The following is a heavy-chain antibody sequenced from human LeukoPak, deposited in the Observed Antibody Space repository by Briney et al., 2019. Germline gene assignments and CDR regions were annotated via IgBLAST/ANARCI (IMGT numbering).Heavy chain of an antibody. CDR3: ARGGLVPDAFDI. J-gene: IGHJ3*02. Sequence: PGGSLRLSCAASGFSFSSYWMHWVRQAPGKGLVWVSRINSDGSITTYADSVKGRFTISRDNAKNTLYLQMNSLRVEDTAVYYCARGGLVPDAFDIWGQGTMVIVSS. D-gene: IGHD6-6*01. CDR2: INSDGSIT. V-gene: IGHV3-74*01. CDR1: GFSFSSYW.